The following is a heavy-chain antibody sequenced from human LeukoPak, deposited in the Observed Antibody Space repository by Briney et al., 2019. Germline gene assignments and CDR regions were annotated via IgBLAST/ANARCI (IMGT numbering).Heavy chain of an antibody. D-gene: IGHD6-6*01. V-gene: IGHV1-69*04. CDR2: IIPIFGIA. Sequence: ASVKVSCKASGGTFSSYAISWVRQAPGQGLEWMGRIIPIFGIANYAQKFQGRVTITADKSTSTACMELSSLRSEDTAVYYCASLAARSDYYYYGMDVWGQGTTVTVSS. J-gene: IGHJ6*02. CDR3: ASLAARSDYYYYGMDV. CDR1: GGTFSSYA.